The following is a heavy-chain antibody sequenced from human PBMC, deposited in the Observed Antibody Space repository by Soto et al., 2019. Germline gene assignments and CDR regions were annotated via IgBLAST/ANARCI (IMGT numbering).Heavy chain of an antibody. V-gene: IGHV3-33*01. Sequence: QVQLVESGGGVVQPGRSLRLSCAASGFTFSSYGMHWVRQAPGKGLEWVAVIWYDGSNKYYADSVKGRFTISRDNSKNTLYLQMNSLRAEDTAVYYCARDPQSGSYYEAPWYWGQGTLVTVSS. J-gene: IGHJ4*02. CDR1: GFTFSSYG. CDR3: ARDPQSGSYYEAPWY. D-gene: IGHD1-26*01. CDR2: IWYDGSNK.